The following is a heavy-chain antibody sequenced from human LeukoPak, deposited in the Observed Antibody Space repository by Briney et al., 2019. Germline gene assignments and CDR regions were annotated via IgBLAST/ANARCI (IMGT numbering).Heavy chain of an antibody. CDR3: AKGITIFGVVIRYYYYMDV. D-gene: IGHD3-3*01. Sequence: PGGSLRLSCAASGFTFSSYGMHWVRQAPGKGLEWVAFIRYDGSNKYYADSVKGRFTISRDNSKNTLYLQMNSLRAEDTAVYYCAKGITIFGVVIRYYYYMDVWGKGTTVTVPS. CDR1: GFTFSSYG. J-gene: IGHJ6*03. CDR2: IRYDGSNK. V-gene: IGHV3-30*02.